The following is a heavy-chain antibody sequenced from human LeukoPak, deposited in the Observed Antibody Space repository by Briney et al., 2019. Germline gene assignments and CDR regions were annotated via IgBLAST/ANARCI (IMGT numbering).Heavy chain of an antibody. CDR3: ARGVEVVAAATTSYFGMDV. Sequence: PSETLSLTCTVSGGSVSSGGNYWSWIRQPPGKGLEWIGYIYHSGSTNYNPSLKSRVTILVDTSNNHFSLNLRSVTAADTAVYYCARGVEVVAAATTSYFGMDVWGQGIPVTVSS. CDR1: GGSVSSGGNY. CDR2: IYHSGST. D-gene: IGHD2-15*01. V-gene: IGHV4-61*03. J-gene: IGHJ6*02.